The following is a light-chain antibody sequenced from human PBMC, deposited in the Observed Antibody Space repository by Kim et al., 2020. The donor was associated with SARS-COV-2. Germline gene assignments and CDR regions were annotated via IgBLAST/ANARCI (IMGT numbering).Light chain of an antibody. CDR2: QDS. J-gene: IGLJ2*01. CDR1: KLGDKY. V-gene: IGLV3-1*01. Sequence: SVSPRQTPSITSSGDKLGDKYACWYQQKPGQSPVLVIYQDSKRPSGIPERFSGSNSGNTATLTISGTQAMDEADYYCQAWDSSTVVFGGGTQLTVL. CDR3: QAWDSSTVV.